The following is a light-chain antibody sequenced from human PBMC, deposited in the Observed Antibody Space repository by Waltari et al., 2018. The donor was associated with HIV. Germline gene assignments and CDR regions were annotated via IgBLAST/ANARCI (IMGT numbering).Light chain of an antibody. CDR2: VAS. V-gene: IGKV3-20*01. CDR1: KLIGNTS. CDR3: QQYRTTPWT. J-gene: IGKJ1*01. Sequence: DILLIHSPDTLSLSPGDNATLSCGAIKLIGNTSLAWYRQIPAQPPSHLISVASNRATGTPDRFSGRGSGTDVTLTITSLEPYDFAIFYCQQYRTTPWTFGQGTRVDIK.